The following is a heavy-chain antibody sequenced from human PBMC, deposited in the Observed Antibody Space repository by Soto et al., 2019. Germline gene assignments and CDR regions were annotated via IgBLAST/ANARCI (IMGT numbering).Heavy chain of an antibody. V-gene: IGHV4-59*02. Sequence: QVQLQESGPGLVKPSETLSLTCTVSGGSVSTYYWSWIRQPPGKGLEWIGYIYHSGSTNYNPSLKSRVTISVDTSKNNFPLKLNSVTAADTAVYYCAREVGGNSYTDAFDIWGQGIMFTVSS. CDR3: AREVGGNSYTDAFDI. J-gene: IGHJ3*02. D-gene: IGHD1-26*01. CDR2: IYHSGST. CDR1: GGSVSTYY.